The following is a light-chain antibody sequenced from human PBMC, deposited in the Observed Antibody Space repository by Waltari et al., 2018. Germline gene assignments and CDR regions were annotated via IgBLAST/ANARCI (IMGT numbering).Light chain of an antibody. CDR1: QSVGRA. V-gene: IGKV3-20*01. CDR2: GAY. J-gene: IGKJ1*01. CDR3: QHYVRLPVT. Sequence: IVLTQSPGTLSLSPGERATLSCWASQSVGRALAWYQQKRGQAPRILIYGAYTRASGIPDRFSGSGSGTDFSLTINRLEPEDFAVYYCQHYVRLPVTFGQGTKVEIK.